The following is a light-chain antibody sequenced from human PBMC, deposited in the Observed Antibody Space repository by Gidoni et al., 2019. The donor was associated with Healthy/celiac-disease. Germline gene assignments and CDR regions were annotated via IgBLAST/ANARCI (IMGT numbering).Light chain of an antibody. CDR1: SSDVGGYNY. V-gene: IGLV2-14*01. Sequence: HSALTQPAPVSGSPGPSITISCTGTSSDVGGYNYVSWYQQHPGKAPKLMIYEVSNRPSGVSNRFSGSKSGNTASLTISGLQAEDEADYYCSSYTSSSSVVFGGGTKLTVL. J-gene: IGLJ2*01. CDR3: SSYTSSSSVV. CDR2: EVS.